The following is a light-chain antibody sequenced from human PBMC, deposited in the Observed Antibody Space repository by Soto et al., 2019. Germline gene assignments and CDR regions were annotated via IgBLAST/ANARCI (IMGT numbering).Light chain of an antibody. J-gene: IGLJ3*02. CDR2: SDD. CDR1: SSNIGSNA. V-gene: IGLV1-44*01. CDR3: AAWGDSLNTWV. Sequence: QSVLTQPPSASGTPGQRVTISCSGSSSNIGSNAVSWYQHFPGTAPKVLIYSDDQRPSWVPDRFSGSKSGTSASLAISGLRAEDEADYFCAAWGDSLNTWVFGGGTKLTVL.